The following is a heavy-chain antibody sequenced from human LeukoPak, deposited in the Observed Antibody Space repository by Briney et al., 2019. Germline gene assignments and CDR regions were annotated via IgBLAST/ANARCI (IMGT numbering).Heavy chain of an antibody. CDR3: AREAVVAATPYDY. D-gene: IGHD2-15*01. CDR1: GFTFSSYW. V-gene: IGHV3-74*01. CDR2: INSDGSST. Sequence: PGGSLRLSCAAPGFTFSSYWMHWVRQGPGKGLVWVSRINSDGSSTSYADSVKGRFTIYRDNAKNTLYLQMNSLRADDTAVYYCAREAVVAATPYDYWGQGNLVTVSS. J-gene: IGHJ4*02.